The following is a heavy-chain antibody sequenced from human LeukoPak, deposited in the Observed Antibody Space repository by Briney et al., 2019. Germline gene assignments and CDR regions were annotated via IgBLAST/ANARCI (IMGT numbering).Heavy chain of an antibody. J-gene: IGHJ4*02. D-gene: IGHD3-10*01. V-gene: IGHV3-11*01. Sequence: GGSLRLSCAASGFTFNDARMSWIRQAPGKGLEWVSYISSSGSTIYYADSVKGRFTISRDNAKNSLYLQMNSLRAEDTAVYYCARRRTYYYGSGSYSGYYFDYWGQGTLVTVSS. CDR3: ARRRTYYYGSGSYSGYYFDY. CDR1: GFTFNDAR. CDR2: ISSSGSTI.